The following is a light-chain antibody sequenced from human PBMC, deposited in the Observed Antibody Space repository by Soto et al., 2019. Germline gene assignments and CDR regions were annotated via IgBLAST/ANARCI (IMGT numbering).Light chain of an antibody. Sequence: DIQMTQSPSSPSASVGDRVTITCRASQSISNYLNWYQQKPGKAPKLLIYTASTLQSGVPSRFSGSGSGTDFTLTISSLQPEDFATYYCQQSYSATTFGGGTKVEIK. J-gene: IGKJ4*01. CDR1: QSISNY. V-gene: IGKV1-39*01. CDR2: TAS. CDR3: QQSYSATT.